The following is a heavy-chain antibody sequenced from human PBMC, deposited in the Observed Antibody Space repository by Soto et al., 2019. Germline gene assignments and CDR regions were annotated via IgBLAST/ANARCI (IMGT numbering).Heavy chain of an antibody. CDR3: ARWECSSTSCYYYYYGMDV. V-gene: IGHV3-21*01. CDR1: GFTFSSYS. Sequence: LRLSCAASGFTFSSYSMNWVRQAPGKGLEWVSSISSSSSYIYYADSVKGRFTISRDNAKNSLYLQMNSLRAEDTAVYYCARWECSSTSCYYYYYGMDVWGQGTTVTVS. D-gene: IGHD2-2*01. J-gene: IGHJ6*02. CDR2: ISSSSSYI.